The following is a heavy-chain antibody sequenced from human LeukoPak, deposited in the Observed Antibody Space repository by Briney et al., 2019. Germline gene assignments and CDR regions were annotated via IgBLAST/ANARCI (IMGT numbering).Heavy chain of an antibody. CDR1: GFTFSDYW. D-gene: IGHD3-22*01. Sequence: GGSLRLSCAASGFTFSDYWMSWVRQAPGKGLQWVANINRDGREEYYVDSVKGRFTISRDNAKNSLSLQMNSLRAEDTAVYYCAKKHGHSGYYSHYFDYWGQGTLVTVSS. J-gene: IGHJ4*02. V-gene: IGHV3-7*03. CDR3: AKKHGHSGYYSHYFDY. CDR2: INRDGREE.